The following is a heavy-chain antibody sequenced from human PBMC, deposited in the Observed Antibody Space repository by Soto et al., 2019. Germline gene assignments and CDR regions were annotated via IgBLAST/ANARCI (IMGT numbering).Heavy chain of an antibody. CDR2: IDPSDSYT. CDR3: ARHIYSYGLDFDI. V-gene: IGHV5-10-1*01. D-gene: IGHD5-18*01. Sequence: GESLKISCKGSGYSFTSYWISWVRQMPGKGLEWMGRIDPSDSYTNYSPSFQGHVTISADKSISTAYLQWSSLKASGTAMYYCARHIYSYGLDFDIWVQGTMVTVSS. CDR1: GYSFTSYW. J-gene: IGHJ3*02.